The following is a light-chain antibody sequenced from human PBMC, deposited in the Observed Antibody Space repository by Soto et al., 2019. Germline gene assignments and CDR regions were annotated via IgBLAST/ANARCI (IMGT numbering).Light chain of an antibody. V-gene: IGLV2-23*01. Sequence: QSALAQPASVSGSPGQSITISCTGTSGDVGSYNLVSWYQHHPGKATKLMIYEGSKRPSGVSNRFSGSKSGSTASLTISGLQAEDEADYYCCSYARSSTYVFGTGTKVSVL. CDR3: CSYARSSTYV. J-gene: IGLJ1*01. CDR2: EGS. CDR1: SGDVGSYNL.